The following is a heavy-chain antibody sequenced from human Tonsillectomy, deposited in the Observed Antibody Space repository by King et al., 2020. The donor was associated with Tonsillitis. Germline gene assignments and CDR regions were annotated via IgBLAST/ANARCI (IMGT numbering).Heavy chain of an antibody. D-gene: IGHD3-22*01. CDR2: INPNSGGT. CDR3: AREGEWGIYYDSSGYSLDAFDI. CDR1: GYTFTGYF. J-gene: IGHJ3*02. Sequence: QLVQSGAEVKKPGASVKVSCKASGYTFTGYFMHWVRQAPGQGLEWMGWINPNSGGTNYAQKFQGRVTMTRDTSISTGYMELGRLRSDDTAVYYCAREGEWGIYYDSSGYSLDAFDIWGQGTMVTVSS. V-gene: IGHV1-2*02.